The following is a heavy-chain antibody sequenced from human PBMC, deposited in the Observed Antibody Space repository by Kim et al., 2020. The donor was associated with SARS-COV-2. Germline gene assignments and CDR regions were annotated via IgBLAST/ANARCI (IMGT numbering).Heavy chain of an antibody. V-gene: IGHV3-23*01. J-gene: IGHJ4*02. CDR2: ISGSGGST. CDR3: AKEVALLWFGDHRGYFDY. CDR1: GFTFSSYA. D-gene: IGHD3-10*01. Sequence: GGSLRLSCAASGFTFSSYAMSWVRQAPGKGLEWVSAISGSGGSTYYADSVKGRFTISRDNSKNTLYLQMNSLRAEDTAVYYCAKEVALLWFGDHRGYFDYWGQGTLVTVSS.